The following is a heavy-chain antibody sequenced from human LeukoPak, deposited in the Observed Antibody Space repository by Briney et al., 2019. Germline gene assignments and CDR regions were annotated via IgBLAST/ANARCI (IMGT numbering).Heavy chain of an antibody. CDR2: ISAYNGNT. Sequence: GASVKVSCKASGYTFTSYGISWVRQAPGQGLEWMGWISAYNGNTNYAQKLQGRVTMTRDTSTSTVYMELSSLRSEDTAVYYCARDPGKGYSSSLHFDYWGQGTLVTVSS. V-gene: IGHV1-18*01. D-gene: IGHD6-6*01. CDR1: GYTFTSYG. CDR3: ARDPGKGYSSSLHFDY. J-gene: IGHJ4*02.